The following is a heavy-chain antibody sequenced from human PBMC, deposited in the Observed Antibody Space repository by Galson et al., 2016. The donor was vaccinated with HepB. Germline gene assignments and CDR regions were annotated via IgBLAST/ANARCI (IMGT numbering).Heavy chain of an antibody. D-gene: IGHD3-10*01. CDR3: AHTFPTYYYGPDKSYYFDY. Sequence: PALVKPTQTLTLTCTFSGFSLVTNGVGVGWIRQPPGKALEWLALIYWNDDKRYRPSLRSRLTITKDTSKNLVVLTMTNVDPVDTGTHYCAHTFPTYYYGPDKSYYFDYWGQGTLVTVSS. V-gene: IGHV2-5*01. J-gene: IGHJ4*02. CDR2: IYWNDDK. CDR1: GFSLVTNGVG.